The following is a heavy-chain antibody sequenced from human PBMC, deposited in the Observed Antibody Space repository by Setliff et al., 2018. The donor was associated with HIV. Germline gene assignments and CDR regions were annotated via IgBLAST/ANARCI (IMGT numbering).Heavy chain of an antibody. CDR1: GGSISSYY. J-gene: IGHJ2*01. CDR2: VYYTGST. Sequence: SETLSLTCTVAGGSISSYYWSWIRQPPWKGLEWIGYVYYTGSTNYNPSLKSRVTISIDTSKNQFSLKLSSVTAADTAVYYCARHQGKYYDSSGYSGWFFDLWGRGTLVTVSS. CDR3: ARHQGKYYDSSGYSGWFFDL. D-gene: IGHD3-22*01. V-gene: IGHV4-59*08.